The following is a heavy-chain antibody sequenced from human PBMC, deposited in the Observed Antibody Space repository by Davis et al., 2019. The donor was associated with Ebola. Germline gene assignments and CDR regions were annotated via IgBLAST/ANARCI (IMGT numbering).Heavy chain of an antibody. CDR3: AREIEYYEILTGYFPY. D-gene: IGHD3-9*01. J-gene: IGHJ4*02. Sequence: PGGSLRLSCAASGFTFSTYWMNWVRQAPGKGLEWVANINQDGSGKYYVDSVKGRFTISRDNAKNSLYLQMNSLRAEDTAVYYCAREIEYYEILTGYFPYWGQGTLVTVSS. CDR2: INQDGSGK. V-gene: IGHV3-7*03. CDR1: GFTFSTYW.